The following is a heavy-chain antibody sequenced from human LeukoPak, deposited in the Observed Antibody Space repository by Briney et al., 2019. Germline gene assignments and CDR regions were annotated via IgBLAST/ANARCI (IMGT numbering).Heavy chain of an antibody. D-gene: IGHD5-18*01. Sequence: SETLSLTCAVYGGSFSGYYWSWIRQPPGKGLEWMGEINHSGSTNYNPSLKSRVTISVDTSKNQFSLKLSSVTAADTAVYYCARGGWILLSPNYFDPWGQGTLVTVSS. J-gene: IGHJ5*02. CDR2: INHSGST. CDR1: GGSFSGYY. CDR3: ARGGWILLSPNYFDP. V-gene: IGHV4-34*01.